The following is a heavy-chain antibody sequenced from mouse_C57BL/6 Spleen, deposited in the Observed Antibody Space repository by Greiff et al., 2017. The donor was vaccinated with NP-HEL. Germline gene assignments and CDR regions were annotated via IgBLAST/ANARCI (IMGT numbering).Heavy chain of an antibody. CDR2: IWSDGST. J-gene: IGHJ4*01. V-gene: IGHV2-6-1*01. CDR3: ARHGGVITTVVDYYAMDY. Sequence: VQLVESGPGLVAPSQSLSITCTVSGFSLTSYGVHWVRQPPGKGLEWLVVIWSDGSTTYNSALKSRLSISKDNSKSQVFLKMNSLQTDDTAMYYCARHGGVITTVVDYYAMDYWGQGTSVTVSS. CDR1: GFSLTSYG. D-gene: IGHD1-1*01.